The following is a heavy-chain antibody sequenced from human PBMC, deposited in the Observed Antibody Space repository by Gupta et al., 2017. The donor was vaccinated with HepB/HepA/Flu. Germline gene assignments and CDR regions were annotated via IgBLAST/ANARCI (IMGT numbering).Heavy chain of an antibody. CDR3: ARDWAPAIDL. Sequence: EVQLVESGGGLLQPGGSLRLSCAASGFTFSSYWMHWVRQTPGKGLVWVSRINDDGSTTNYADSVKGRFTISRDNAKNTLYLQMNSLRAEDTAVYYCARDWAPAIDLWGRGTLVTVSS. CDR1: GFTFSSYW. CDR2: INDDGSTT. J-gene: IGHJ2*01. V-gene: IGHV3-74*01. D-gene: IGHD3-16*01.